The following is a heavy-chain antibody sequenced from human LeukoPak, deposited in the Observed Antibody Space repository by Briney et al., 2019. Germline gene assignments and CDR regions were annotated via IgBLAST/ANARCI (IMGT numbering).Heavy chain of an antibody. CDR3: ARDAPKYSSGWCLGY. CDR2: IWYDGSNK. CDR1: GFTFSSYG. Sequence: GRSLRLSCAASGFTFSSYGMHWVRQAPGKGLEWVAVIWYDGSNKYYADSVKGRFTISRDNSKNTLYLQMNSLRAEDTAVYYCARDAPKYSSGWCLGYWGQGTLVTVPS. J-gene: IGHJ4*02. V-gene: IGHV3-33*01. D-gene: IGHD6-19*01.